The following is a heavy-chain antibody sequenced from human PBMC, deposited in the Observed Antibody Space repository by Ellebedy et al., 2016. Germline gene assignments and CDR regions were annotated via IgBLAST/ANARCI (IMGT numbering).Heavy chain of an antibody. CDR3: ARDRGYSGYNYRIRDDY. D-gene: IGHD5-12*01. CDR1: GFTFSNYA. V-gene: IGHV3-30*04. CDR2: ISYDGSSK. J-gene: IGHJ4*02. Sequence: GESLKISCAASGFTFSNYALHWVRQAPGKGLQWVAVISYDGSSKYYADSVKGRFTISRANSKNTLYLQMNGLRAEDTAVYYCARDRGYSGYNYRIRDDYWGQGTLVTVSS.